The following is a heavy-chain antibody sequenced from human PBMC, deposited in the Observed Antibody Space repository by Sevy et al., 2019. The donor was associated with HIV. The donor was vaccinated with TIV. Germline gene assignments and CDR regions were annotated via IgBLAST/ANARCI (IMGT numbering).Heavy chain of an antibody. CDR1: GYTFTRYG. J-gene: IGHJ6*02. CDR2: SSGKSGDT. CDR3: ARDRNNYDSSGYPKGVDV. V-gene: IGHV1-18*01. D-gene: IGHD3-22*01. Sequence: ASVKVSCKASGYTFTRYGISWVLQAPGQGLEWMGWSSGKSGDTNYAQRLQGRVTMTTDTSTNTAYMELRSLRSDDTAVYYCARDRNNYDSSGYPKGVDVWGQGTTVTVSS.